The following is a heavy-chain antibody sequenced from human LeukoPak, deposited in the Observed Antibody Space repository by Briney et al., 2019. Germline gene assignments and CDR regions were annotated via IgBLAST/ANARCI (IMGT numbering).Heavy chain of an antibody. CDR2: IRYDGSNK. D-gene: IGHD3-10*01. CDR1: GFTFSSYA. Sequence: GGSLRLSCAASGFTFSSYAMHWVRQAPGKGLEWVAFIRYDGSNKYYADSVKGRFTISRDNSKNTLYLQMNSLRAEGTAVYYCAKEFRVGFEEYYFDYWGQGTPVTVSS. V-gene: IGHV3-30*02. CDR3: AKEFRVGFEEYYFDY. J-gene: IGHJ4*02.